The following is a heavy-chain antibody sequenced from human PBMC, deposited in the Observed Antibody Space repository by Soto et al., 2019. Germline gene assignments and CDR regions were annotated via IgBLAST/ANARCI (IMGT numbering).Heavy chain of an antibody. Sequence: SETLSLTCAVSGGSFTSNNWWTWVRQPPGQGLEWIGEIYRTGSTNYNPSLKSRVTISLDKSENQFSLKGTSLTAADTAVYYCASRDPGTSVDYWGQGTLVTVSS. CDR3: ASRDPGTSVDY. CDR1: GGSFTSNNW. V-gene: IGHV4-4*02. CDR2: IYRTGST. J-gene: IGHJ4*02. D-gene: IGHD1-7*01.